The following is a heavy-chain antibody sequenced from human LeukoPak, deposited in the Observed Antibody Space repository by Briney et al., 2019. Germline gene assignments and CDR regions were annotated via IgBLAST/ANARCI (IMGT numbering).Heavy chain of an antibody. J-gene: IGHJ6*03. V-gene: IGHV4-34*01. CDR3: ARGQRWLRSLNMDV. CDR1: GGSFSGYY. Sequence: SETLSLTCAVYGGSFSGYYWSWIRQPPGKGLEWIGEINHSGSTNYNPSLKSRVTISVDTSKNQFSLKLSSVTAAGTAVYYCARGQRWLRSLNMDVWGKGTTVTVSS. D-gene: IGHD5-12*01. CDR2: INHSGST.